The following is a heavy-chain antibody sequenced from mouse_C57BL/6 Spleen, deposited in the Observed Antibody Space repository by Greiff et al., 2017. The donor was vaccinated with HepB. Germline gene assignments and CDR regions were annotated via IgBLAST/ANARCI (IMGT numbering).Heavy chain of an antibody. CDR3: AIYYYGSSYVYAMDY. V-gene: IGHV1-82*01. D-gene: IGHD1-1*01. J-gene: IGHJ4*01. Sequence: VQLQQSGPELVKPGASVKISCKASGYAFSSSWMNWVKQRPGKGLEWIGRIYPGDGDTNYNGKFKGKATLTADKSSSTAYMQLSSLTSEDSAVYFCAIYYYGSSYVYAMDYWGQGTSVTVSS. CDR2: IYPGDGDT. CDR1: GYAFSSSW.